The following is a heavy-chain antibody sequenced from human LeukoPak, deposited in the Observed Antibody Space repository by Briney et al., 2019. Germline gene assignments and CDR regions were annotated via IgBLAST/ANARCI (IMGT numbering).Heavy chain of an antibody. CDR1: GFTFSSYA. CDR3: AKDATAALGTVYMDV. D-gene: IGHD6-13*01. Sequence: GGSLRLSCAASGFTFSSYAMSWVRQTPGKGLEWVSVVSASGSSTYDADSVKGRFTISRDNSENTLYLQMNSLRAEDTAVYYCAKDATAALGTVYMDVWGKGTTVTISS. CDR2: VSASGSST. V-gene: IGHV3-23*01. J-gene: IGHJ6*03.